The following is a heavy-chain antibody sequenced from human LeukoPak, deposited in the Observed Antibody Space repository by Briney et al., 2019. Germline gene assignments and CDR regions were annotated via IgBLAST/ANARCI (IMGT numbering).Heavy chain of an antibody. V-gene: IGHV3-73*01. J-gene: IGHJ4*02. CDR1: GFTFSDSA. CDR3: TGGTTVTTLDY. D-gene: IGHD4-17*01. Sequence: PGGSLRLSCAASGFTFSDSAMHWVRQASGKGLEWVGRIRSKADNYATEFGASVKGRFTISRDDSKNTAYLQMNSLKTVDTAVYYCTGGTTVTTLDYWGKGTLVTVSS. CDR2: IRSKADNYAT.